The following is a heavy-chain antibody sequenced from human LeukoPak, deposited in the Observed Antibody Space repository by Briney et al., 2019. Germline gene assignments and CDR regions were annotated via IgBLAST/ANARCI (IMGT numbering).Heavy chain of an antibody. D-gene: IGHD6-19*01. CDR2: ICWNSGSI. V-gene: IGHV3-9*01. CDR3: AKDSSGGEYYYYGMDV. J-gene: IGHJ6*02. CDR1: GFTFDDYA. Sequence: PGGSLRLSCVASGFTFDDYAMHWVRPAPGKDVAGVSGICWNSGSIGYADSVKGRFSISRDHAKTSLYLQMNSLRAEDTALYYCAKDSSGGEYYYYGMDVWGQGATVTVSS.